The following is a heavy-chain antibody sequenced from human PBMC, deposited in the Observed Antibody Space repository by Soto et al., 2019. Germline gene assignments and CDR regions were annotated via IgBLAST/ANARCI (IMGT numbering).Heavy chain of an antibody. J-gene: IGHJ3*01. D-gene: IGHD4-4*01. CDR2: INPNGGST. Sequence: QVQLVQSGAEVKKPGASVRVSCKASGYTFTNYYIDWLRQAPGQGIEWMGIINPNGGSTTYVQKFQGRVTMTSDTSTSTVYMELSSLKSEDTAVYYCARAACTTVTNRLKDVFDVWGQGTMVTVSS. CDR3: ARAACTTVTNRLKDVFDV. V-gene: IGHV1-46*03. CDR1: GYTFTNYY.